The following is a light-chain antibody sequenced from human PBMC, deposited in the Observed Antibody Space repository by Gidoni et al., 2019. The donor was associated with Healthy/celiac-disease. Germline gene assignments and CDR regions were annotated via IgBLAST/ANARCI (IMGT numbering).Light chain of an antibody. CDR1: QSISSY. Sequence: DIQMTPSPSSLSASVGDRVTITCRASQSISSYLNWYQQKPGKAPKLLIYAASSLQSGVPSRFSGSGSGTDFTLTISSLQPEDFATYYCQQSYSTPRRFGQGTKLEIK. CDR3: QQSYSTPRR. V-gene: IGKV1-39*01. CDR2: AAS. J-gene: IGKJ2*01.